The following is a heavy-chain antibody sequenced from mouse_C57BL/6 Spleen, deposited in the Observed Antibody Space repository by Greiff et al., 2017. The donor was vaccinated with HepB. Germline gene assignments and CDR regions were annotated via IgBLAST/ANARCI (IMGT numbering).Heavy chain of an antibody. CDR3: ARDNYYGSISYFDY. D-gene: IGHD1-1*01. J-gene: IGHJ2*01. CDR1: GYTFTNYW. V-gene: IGHV1-63*01. Sequence: VQLQQSGAELVRPGTSVKMSCKASGYTFTNYWIGWAKQRPGHGLEWIGDIYPGGGYTNYNEKFKGKATLTADKSSSTAYMQFSSLTSEDSAIYYCARDNYYGSISYFDYWGQGTTLTVSS. CDR2: IYPGGGYT.